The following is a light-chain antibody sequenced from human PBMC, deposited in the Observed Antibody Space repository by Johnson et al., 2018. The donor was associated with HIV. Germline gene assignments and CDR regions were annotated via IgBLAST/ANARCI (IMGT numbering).Light chain of an antibody. CDR3: GTWDSRLSAAYV. V-gene: IGLV1-51*01. J-gene: IGLJ1*01. CDR1: SSNIGNNY. CDR2: DNN. Sequence: QSVLTQPPSVSAAPGQKVTISCSGSSSNIGNNYVSWYQQLPGTAPKLLIYDNNKRPSGIPDRFSGSKSGTSATLGIAGLQTGDEAEYYCGTWDSRLSAAYVFGAATKVAVL.